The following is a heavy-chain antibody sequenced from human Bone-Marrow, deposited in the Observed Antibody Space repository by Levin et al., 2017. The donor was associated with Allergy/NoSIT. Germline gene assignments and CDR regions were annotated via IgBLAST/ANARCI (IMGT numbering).Heavy chain of an antibody. J-gene: IGHJ4*02. CDR3: TTGQADAYYYDSSGYNY. CDR2: IKSKTDGGTT. Sequence: GGSLRLSCAASGFTFSDAWMSWVRQAPGKGLEWVGRIKSKTDGGTTEYAAPVKGRFTVSRDDSKNTLYLQMNSLKTEDTAVYYCTTGQADAYYYDSSGYNYWGQGTLVTVSS. V-gene: IGHV3-15*01. CDR1: GFTFSDAW. D-gene: IGHD3-22*01.